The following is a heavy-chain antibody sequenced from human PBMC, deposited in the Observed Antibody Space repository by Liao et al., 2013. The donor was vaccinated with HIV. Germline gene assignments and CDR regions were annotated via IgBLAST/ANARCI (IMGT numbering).Heavy chain of an antibody. J-gene: IGHJ6*03. D-gene: IGHD6-19*01. V-gene: IGHV4-34*01. CDR3: STKRGWDYYYYMDV. CDR2: INHSGST. Sequence: QLQLQESGPGLVKPSETLSLTCTVYGGSFSGYYWSWIRQPPGKGLEWIGEINHSGSTNYNPSLKSRVTISVDTSKNQFSLKLSSVTAADTAVYYCSTKRGWDYYYYMDVWGKGTTVTVSS. CDR1: GGSFSGYY.